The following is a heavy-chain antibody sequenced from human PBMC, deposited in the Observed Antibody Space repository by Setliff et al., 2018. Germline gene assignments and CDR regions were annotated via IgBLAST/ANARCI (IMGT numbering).Heavy chain of an antibody. J-gene: IGHJ6*03. V-gene: IGHV3-33*08. CDR1: GFTFSSYG. Sequence: PGGSLRLSCVASGFTFSSYGMHWVRQAPGKGLEWVAVIWYDGSNKYYADSVKGRFTISRDSSRNTVDLQMSSLRPEDTALYYCARSTETFSGEDFYFFYYMDVWGKGTTVTVSS. D-gene: IGHD4-4*01. CDR2: IWYDGSNK. CDR3: ARSTETFSGEDFYFFYYMDV.